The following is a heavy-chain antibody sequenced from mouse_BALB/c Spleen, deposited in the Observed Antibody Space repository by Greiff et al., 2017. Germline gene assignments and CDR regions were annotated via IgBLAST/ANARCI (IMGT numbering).Heavy chain of an antibody. CDR1: GYAFTNYL. Sequence: QVQLQQSGAELVRPGTSVKVSCKASGYAFTNYLIEWVKQRPGQGLEWIGVINPGSGGTNYNEKFKGKATLTADKSSSTAYMQLSSLTSDDSAVYFCARGGPNSLLRPDWYFDVWGAGTTVTVSS. CDR3: ARGGPNSLLRPDWYFDV. D-gene: IGHD1-2*01. J-gene: IGHJ1*01. CDR2: INPGSGGT. V-gene: IGHV1-54*01.